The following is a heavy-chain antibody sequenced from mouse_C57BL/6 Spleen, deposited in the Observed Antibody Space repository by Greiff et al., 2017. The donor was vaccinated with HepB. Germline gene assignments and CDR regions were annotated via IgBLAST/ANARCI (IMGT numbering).Heavy chain of an antibody. CDR1: GYAFTNYL. V-gene: IGHV1-54*01. D-gene: IGHD1-1*01. J-gene: IGHJ2*01. CDR2: INPGSGGT. Sequence: VQLQQSGAELVRPGTSVKVSCKASGYAFTNYLIEWVKQRPGQGLEWIGVINPGSGGTNYNEKFKGKATLTADKSSSNAYMQLRSLTSEDSAVYFCARKTGVAFDYWGQGTTLTVSS. CDR3: ARKTGVAFDY.